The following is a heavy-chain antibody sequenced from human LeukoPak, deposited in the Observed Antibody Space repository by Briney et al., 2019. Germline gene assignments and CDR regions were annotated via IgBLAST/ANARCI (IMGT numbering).Heavy chain of an antibody. CDR3: AVGGRIVGATSGRFDP. J-gene: IGHJ5*02. D-gene: IGHD1-26*01. CDR1: GYTFTSYY. Sequence: ASVKVSCKASGYTFTSYYMHWVRQAPGQGLEWMGIINPSGGSASYAQKFQGRVTMTRDTSTSTVYMELSSLRSEDTAVYYCAVGGRIVGATSGRFDPWGQGTLVTVSS. CDR2: INPSGGSA. V-gene: IGHV1-46*01.